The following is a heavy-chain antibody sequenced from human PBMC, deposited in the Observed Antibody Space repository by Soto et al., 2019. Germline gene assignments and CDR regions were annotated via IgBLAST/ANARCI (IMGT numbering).Heavy chain of an antibody. CDR2: IYHSGST. CDR1: GGSISSGGYS. D-gene: IGHD3-10*01. CDR3: ARVFGDWYNWFDP. Sequence: PSETLSLTCAVAGGSISSGGYSWSWIRQPPGKGLEWIGYIYHSGSTYYNPSLKSRVTISVDRSKNQFSLKLSSVTAADTAVYYCARVFGDWYNWFDPWGQGTLVTVSS. V-gene: IGHV4-30-2*01. J-gene: IGHJ5*02.